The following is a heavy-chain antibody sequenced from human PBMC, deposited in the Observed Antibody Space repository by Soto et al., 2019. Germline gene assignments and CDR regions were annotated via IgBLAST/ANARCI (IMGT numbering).Heavy chain of an antibody. CDR1: GFNFSSFA. Sequence: GGSLRLSCTASGFNFSSFALHWVRQAPGKGLEWLALISYDGSHKYNADAVKGRFTISRDNSKNTLYLQLNSLRLEDTAVYYCARTTTVAGTPEFDYWGQGTLVTVSS. CDR2: ISYDGSHK. J-gene: IGHJ4*02. V-gene: IGHV3-30-3*01. CDR3: ARTTTVAGTPEFDY. D-gene: IGHD6-19*01.